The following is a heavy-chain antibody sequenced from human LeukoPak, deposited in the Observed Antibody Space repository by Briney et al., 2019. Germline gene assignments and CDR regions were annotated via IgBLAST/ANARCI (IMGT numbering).Heavy chain of an antibody. CDR1: GGSISSSSYY. CDR2: IYYSGST. Sequence: SETLSLTCTVSGGSISSSSYYWGWVRQPPGKGLEWIGSIYYSGSTYYNPSLKSRVTISVDTSKNQFSLRLSSVTAADTAVYYCARQRKCSSTSCYGILTYWGQGTLVTVSS. D-gene: IGHD2-2*01. V-gene: IGHV4-39*01. J-gene: IGHJ4*02. CDR3: ARQRKCSSTSCYGILTY.